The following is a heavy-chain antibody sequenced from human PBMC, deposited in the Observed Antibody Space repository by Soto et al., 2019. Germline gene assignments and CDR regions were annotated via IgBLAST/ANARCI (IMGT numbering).Heavy chain of an antibody. V-gene: IGHV3-23*01. J-gene: IGHJ6*03. CDR1: GFTFSSYA. CDR3: AKVGLHLGEEGGYYYYYMDV. CDR2: ISGSGGST. D-gene: IGHD3-16*01. Sequence: GGSLRLSCAASGFTFSSYAMSWVRQAPGKGLEWVSAISGSGGSTYYADSGKGRFTISRDNSKNTLYLQMNSLRAEDTAVYYCAKVGLHLGEEGGYYYYYMDVWGKGTTVTVSS.